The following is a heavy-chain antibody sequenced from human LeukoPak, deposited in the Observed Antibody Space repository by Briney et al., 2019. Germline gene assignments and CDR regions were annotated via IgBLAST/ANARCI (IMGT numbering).Heavy chain of an antibody. J-gene: IGHJ6*03. Sequence: GGSLRLSCAASGFTFSSYGMHWVRQAPGKGLEWVAVIWYDGSNKYYADSVKGRFTTSRDNSKNTLYLQMNSLRAEDTAVYYCARERVVVVPAAHYYYYYYMDVWGKGTTVTVSS. V-gene: IGHV3-33*01. CDR3: ARERVVVVPAAHYYYYYYMDV. CDR2: IWYDGSNK. CDR1: GFTFSSYG. D-gene: IGHD2-2*01.